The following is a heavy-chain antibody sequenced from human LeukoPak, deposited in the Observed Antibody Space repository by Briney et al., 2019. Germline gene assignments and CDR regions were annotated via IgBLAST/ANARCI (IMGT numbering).Heavy chain of an antibody. CDR2: IRYDGSNQ. D-gene: IGHD4-11*01. J-gene: IGHJ4*02. Sequence: GGSLRLSCAASGFTFSGFGMHWVRQAPGKGLEWVAFIRYDGSNQYYADSVKGRFTISRDNSKNTLYLQMNSLRAEDTAMYSCAKDTLRYSNFDYWGQGTLVTVSS. CDR3: AKDTLRYSNFDY. V-gene: IGHV3-30*02. CDR1: GFTFSGFG.